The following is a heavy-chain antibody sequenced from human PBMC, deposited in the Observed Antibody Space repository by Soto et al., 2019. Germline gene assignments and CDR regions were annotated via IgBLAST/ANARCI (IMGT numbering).Heavy chain of an antibody. J-gene: IGHJ4*02. CDR2: IYYSGST. V-gene: IGHV4-59*01. D-gene: IGHD3-9*01. CDR3: ARTYYDILTGYYLFDY. CDR1: GGSISSYY. Sequence: SETLSLTCTVSGGSISSYYWSWIRQPPGKGLEWIGYIYYSGSTNYNPSLKSRVTISVDTSKNQFSLKLSSVTAADTAVYYCARTYYDILTGYYLFDYWGQGTLVTVSS.